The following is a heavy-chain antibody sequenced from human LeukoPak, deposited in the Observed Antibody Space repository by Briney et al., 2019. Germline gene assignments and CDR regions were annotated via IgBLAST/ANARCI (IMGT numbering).Heavy chain of an antibody. CDR2: IDPSDSYT. CDR3: ARHPLVYPEFDP. V-gene: IGHV5-10-1*01. Sequence: GESLRISCKGSGYSFTSYWISWVRQMPGKGLEWMGRIDPSDSYTNYSPSFQGHVTISADKSISTAYLRWSSLKASDTAMYCCARHPLVYPEFDPWGQGTLVTVSS. D-gene: IGHD1-14*01. J-gene: IGHJ5*02. CDR1: GYSFTSYW.